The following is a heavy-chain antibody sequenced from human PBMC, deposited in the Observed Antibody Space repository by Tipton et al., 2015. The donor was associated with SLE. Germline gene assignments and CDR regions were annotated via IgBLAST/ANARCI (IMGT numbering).Heavy chain of an antibody. CDR1: ADSFTDDFF. V-gene: IGHV4-38-2*02. D-gene: IGHD6-19*01. J-gene: IGHJ4*02. CDR2: IHHSGIT. Sequence: TLSLTCFVSADSFTDDFFWDWIRQPPGKGLEWIGSIHHSGITSYNPSLKSRVTMSVDTSKNQLSLKLSSVTATDTAVYYCARAEYSSGWFNYWGRGTLLIVSS. CDR3: ARAEYSSGWFNY.